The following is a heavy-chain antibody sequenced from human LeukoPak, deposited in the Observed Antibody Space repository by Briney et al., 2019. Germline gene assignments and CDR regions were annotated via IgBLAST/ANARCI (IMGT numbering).Heavy chain of an antibody. CDR3: ARRGSIAVAVLGY. J-gene: IGHJ4*02. CDR1: GYTFTSYD. D-gene: IGHD6-19*01. CDR2: MNPNSGNT. Sequence: ASVKVSCKASGYTFTSYDINWVRQATRQGLEWMGWMNPNSGNTGYAQKFQGRVTMTRNTSISTAYMELSSLRSEDTAVYYCARRGSIAVAVLGYWGQGTLVTVSS. V-gene: IGHV1-8*01.